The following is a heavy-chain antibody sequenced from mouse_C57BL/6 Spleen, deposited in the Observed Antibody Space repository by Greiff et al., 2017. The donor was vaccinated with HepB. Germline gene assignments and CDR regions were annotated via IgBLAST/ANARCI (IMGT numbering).Heavy chain of an antibody. V-gene: IGHV5-16*01. CDR2: INYDGSST. Sequence: EVQRVESEGGLVQPGSSMKLSCTASGFTFSDYYMAWVRQVPEKGLEWVANINYDGSSTYYLDSLKSRFIISRDNAKNILYLQMSSLKSEDTATYYCARDGGSSYRRYFDVWGTGTTVTVSS. CDR3: ARDGGSSYRRYFDV. J-gene: IGHJ1*03. CDR1: GFTFSDYY. D-gene: IGHD1-1*01.